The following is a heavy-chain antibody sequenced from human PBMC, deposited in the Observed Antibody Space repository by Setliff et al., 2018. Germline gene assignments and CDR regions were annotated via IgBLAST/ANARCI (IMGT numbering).Heavy chain of an antibody. Sequence: PGGSLRLSCAASGFDFSYYYMSWARQAPGKGLEWVSRINSDGSTTTYADSVKGRFTISRDNGKNTVYLQMNSLRAEDTAMYYCVRGSAYSSGSFDCWGQGTLVTVSS. CDR3: VRGSAYSSGSFDC. CDR1: GFDFSYYY. CDR2: INSDGSTT. D-gene: IGHD3-22*01. V-gene: IGHV3-74*01. J-gene: IGHJ4*02.